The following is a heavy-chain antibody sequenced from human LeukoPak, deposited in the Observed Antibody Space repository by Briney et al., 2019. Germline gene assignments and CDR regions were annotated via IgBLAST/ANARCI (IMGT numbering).Heavy chain of an antibody. CDR2: ISAYNGNT. Sequence: ASLCVSSTPSRYTFTIYATSAVPQAPGQGLGWMVWISAYNGNTNYAQKLQGRVTMTTDTSTSTAYMELRSLRSDDTAVYYCARDRGTTGTTGFGVTTEFDYWGQGTLVTVSS. D-gene: IGHD1-1*01. CDR1: RYTFTIYA. CDR3: ARDRGTTGTTGFGVTTEFDY. J-gene: IGHJ4*02. V-gene: IGHV1-18*01.